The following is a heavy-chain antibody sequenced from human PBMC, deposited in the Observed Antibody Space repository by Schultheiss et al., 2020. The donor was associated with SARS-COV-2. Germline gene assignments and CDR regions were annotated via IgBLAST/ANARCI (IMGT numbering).Heavy chain of an antibody. V-gene: IGHV3-20*04. D-gene: IGHD5-18*01. CDR3: ARAQQKDTAMVAGY. CDR2: INWNGGST. Sequence: GESLKISCAASGFTFDDYGMSWVRQAPGKGLEWVSGINWNGGSTGYADSVKGRFTISRDNSKNTLYLQMNSLRAEDTAVYYCARAQQKDTAMVAGYWGQGTLVTVSS. CDR1: GFTFDDYG. J-gene: IGHJ4*02.